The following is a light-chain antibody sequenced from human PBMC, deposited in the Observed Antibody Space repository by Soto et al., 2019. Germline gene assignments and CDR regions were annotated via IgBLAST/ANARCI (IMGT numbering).Light chain of an antibody. Sequence: EIVLTQSPGTLSLSPGDRATLSCRASHSVSNDYLAWYQQKPGQAPRLLISGASSRATGIPDRFSGSASGTETSLTISILEPEDFAVYDCQHYGNWPPTYTFGQGTKLEVK. J-gene: IGKJ2*01. CDR3: QHYGNWPPTYT. CDR1: HSVSNDY. CDR2: GAS. V-gene: IGKV3-20*01.